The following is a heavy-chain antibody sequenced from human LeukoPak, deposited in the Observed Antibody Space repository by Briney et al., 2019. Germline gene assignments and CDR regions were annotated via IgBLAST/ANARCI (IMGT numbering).Heavy chain of an antibody. Sequence: GGSLRLSCAASGFTFSSYSMNWVRQAPGKGLEWVSSISSSSSYIYYADSVKGRFTISRNNAKNSLYLQMNSLRAEDTAVYYCARGKETYYYGSGSYYPTTTPDYWGQGTLVTVSS. V-gene: IGHV3-21*01. CDR2: ISSSSSYI. J-gene: IGHJ4*02. D-gene: IGHD3-10*01. CDR1: GFTFSSYS. CDR3: ARGKETYYYGSGSYYPTTTPDY.